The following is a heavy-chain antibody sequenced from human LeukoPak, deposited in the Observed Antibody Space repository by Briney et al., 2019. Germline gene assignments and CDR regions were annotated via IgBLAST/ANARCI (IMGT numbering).Heavy chain of an antibody. Sequence: GGSLRLSCAASGFTFSSYGMSWVRQAPGKGLEWVSAISGSGGSTYYADSVKGRFTISRDNSKNTLFLQINSLRAEDTAVYYCAKNGDRGAFCSGGTCYPYYYYYMDVWGKGTTVTISS. CDR2: ISGSGGST. CDR3: AKNGDRGAFCSGGTCYPYYYYYMDV. V-gene: IGHV3-23*01. J-gene: IGHJ6*03. D-gene: IGHD2-15*01. CDR1: GFTFSSYG.